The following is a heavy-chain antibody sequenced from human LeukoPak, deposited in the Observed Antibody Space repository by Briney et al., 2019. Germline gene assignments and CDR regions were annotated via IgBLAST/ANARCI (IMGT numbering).Heavy chain of an antibody. CDR3: ATDTGYSSSWYLAYAFDI. CDR2: IIPILGIA. V-gene: IGHV1-69*04. Sequence: SVKVSCKASGGTFSSYAISWVRQAPGQGLEWMGRIIPILGIANYAQKFQGRVTMTEDTSTDTAYMELSSLRSEDTAVYYCATDTGYSSSWYLAYAFDIWGQGTMVTVSS. J-gene: IGHJ3*02. D-gene: IGHD6-13*01. CDR1: GGTFSSYA.